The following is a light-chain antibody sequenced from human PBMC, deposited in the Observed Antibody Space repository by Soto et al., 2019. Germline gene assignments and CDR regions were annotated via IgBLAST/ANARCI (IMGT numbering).Light chain of an antibody. CDR2: AAS. Sequence: EVLMTQSPATLSVSPGEGATLPCRASQSVSSNLAWYQQKPGQAPRLLIYAASTRASGIPARFSGRGSGTEFTLTISSLQSEDFAVYYCQQYNSWPQTFGQGTKVDIK. CDR3: QQYNSWPQT. J-gene: IGKJ1*01. V-gene: IGKV3-15*01. CDR1: QSVSSN.